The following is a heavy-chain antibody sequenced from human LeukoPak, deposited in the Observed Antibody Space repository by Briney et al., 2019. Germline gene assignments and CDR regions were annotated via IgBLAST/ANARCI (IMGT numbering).Heavy chain of an antibody. D-gene: IGHD4-11*01. CDR2: IKEDGSLI. V-gene: IGHV3-7*01. J-gene: IGHJ4*02. CDR1: GFTFSTYW. Sequence: GGSLRLSCSTSGFTFSTYWMSWVRQTPEKGLEWVANIKEDGSLINYADSVKGRFTISRDNAKNSLSLQMNSLTADDTGLYYCAREGLPYSRDYWGQGTLVTVSS. CDR3: AREGLPYSRDY.